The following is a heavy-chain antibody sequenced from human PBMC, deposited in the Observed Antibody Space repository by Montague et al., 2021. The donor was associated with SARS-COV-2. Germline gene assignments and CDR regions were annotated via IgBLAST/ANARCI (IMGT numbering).Heavy chain of an antibody. CDR3: AKPLATGNYYY. J-gene: IGHJ4*02. CDR2: ISYRGDP. CDR1: GGSISSSNYY. V-gene: IGHV4-39*01. D-gene: IGHD1-1*01. Sequence: SETLSLTCTVSGGSISSSNYYWGWVRQPPGKGLEWIGSISYRGDPYYDPSPKSRLTISVETSQNQFSLKLSSVTAADTAVYYCAKPLATGNYYYWGQGTLVTVSS.